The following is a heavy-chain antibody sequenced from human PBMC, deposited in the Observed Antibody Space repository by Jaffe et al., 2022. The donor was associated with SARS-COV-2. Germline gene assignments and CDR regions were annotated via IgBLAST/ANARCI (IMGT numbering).Heavy chain of an antibody. CDR3: AKARMDRDGYNWGLFDY. Sequence: EVQLVESGGGLVQPGRSLRLSCAASGFTFDDYAMHWVRQAPGKGLEWVSGISWNSGSIGYADSVKGRFTISRDNAKNSLYLQMNSLRAEDTALYYCAKARMDRDGYNWGLFDYWGQGTLVTVSS. CDR2: ISWNSGSI. D-gene: IGHD5-12*01. J-gene: IGHJ4*02. V-gene: IGHV3-9*01. CDR1: GFTFDDYA.